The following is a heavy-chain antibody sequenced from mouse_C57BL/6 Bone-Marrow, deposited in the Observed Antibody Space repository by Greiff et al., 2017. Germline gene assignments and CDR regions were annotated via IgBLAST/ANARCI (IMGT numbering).Heavy chain of an antibody. CDR3: AYGSSYVATGWCAY. V-gene: IGHV1-82*01. D-gene: IGHD1-1*01. J-gene: IGHJ3*01. CDR2: IYPGDGDT. Sequence: QVQLQQSGPELVKPGASVTISCKASGYAFSSSWMNWVKQRPGKGLEWIGRIYPGDGDTNYNGKFKGKATLTADKSSSTAYMQLSSLTSEDSAVYFCAYGSSYVATGWCAYWGQGTLVTVAA. CDR1: GYAFSSSW.